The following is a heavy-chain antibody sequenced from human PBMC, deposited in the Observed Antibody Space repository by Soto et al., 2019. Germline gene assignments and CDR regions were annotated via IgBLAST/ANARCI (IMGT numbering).Heavy chain of an antibody. CDR1: VFTFSDYY. V-gene: IGHV3-11*06. J-gene: IGHJ3*02. D-gene: IGHD5-12*01. CDR3: ARDRVAAWLRSDAFDI. CDR2: ISSSSSYT. Sequence: GGSLRLSCAASVFTFSDYYMSWIRQAPGKGLEWVSYISSSSSYTNYEDSVKGRFTISRDNAKNSLYLQMNSLRAEDTAVYYCARDRVAAWLRSDAFDIWGQGTMVTVSS.